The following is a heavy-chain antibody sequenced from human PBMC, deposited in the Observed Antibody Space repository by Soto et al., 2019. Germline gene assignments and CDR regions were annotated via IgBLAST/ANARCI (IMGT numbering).Heavy chain of an antibody. CDR2: IHSDGSST. CDR1: GFTFIYYW. V-gene: IGHV3-74*01. CDR3: ARGDRGAFDL. J-gene: IGHJ3*01. Sequence: EVQLVESGGGLVRPGGSLRLSCAASGFTFIYYWMHWVRQAPGKGLVWVSRIHSDGSSTTYADFVKGRFIISRDNASNTVDLQMNSVRVEDTAVYYCARGDRGAFDLWGQGAVVTVSS. D-gene: IGHD3-16*01.